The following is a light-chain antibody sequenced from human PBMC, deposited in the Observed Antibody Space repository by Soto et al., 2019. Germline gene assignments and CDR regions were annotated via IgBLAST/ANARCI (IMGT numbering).Light chain of an antibody. CDR1: QNINSW. J-gene: IGKJ1*01. CDR3: QQYDDSHST. V-gene: IGKV1-5*03. Sequence: DIQMTQSPSTLSASIGDRDTITCRASQNINSWLAWYQQKPGKAPKLLIYKASYLQTGVPSRFSGSGSGTEFTLTISSLQPDDFASYYCQQYDDSHSTFGQGTKVDIK. CDR2: KAS.